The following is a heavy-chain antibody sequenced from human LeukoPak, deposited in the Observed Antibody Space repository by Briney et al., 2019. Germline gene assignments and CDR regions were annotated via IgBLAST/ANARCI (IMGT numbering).Heavy chain of an antibody. J-gene: IGHJ4*02. Sequence: GGSLRLSYAASGFTFSSYAMHWVRQAPGKGLEWVAVISYDGSNKYYADSVKGRFTISRDNSKNTLYLQMNSLRAEDTAVYYCARSYDILTGYYHDYWGQGTLVTVSS. CDR1: GFTFSSYA. D-gene: IGHD3-9*01. CDR3: ARSYDILTGYYHDY. V-gene: IGHV3-30-3*01. CDR2: ISYDGSNK.